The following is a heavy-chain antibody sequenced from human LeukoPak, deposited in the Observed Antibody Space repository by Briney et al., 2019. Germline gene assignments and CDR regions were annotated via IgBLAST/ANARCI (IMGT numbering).Heavy chain of an antibody. V-gene: IGHV3-48*02. CDR1: GFTFSNYY. J-gene: IGHJ3*01. CDR3: ARARYSSGWYGAFDL. CDR2: VSSSSSSI. D-gene: IGHD6-13*01. Sequence: GGSLRLSCAASGFTFSNYYMNWVRQAPGKGLEWISYVSSSSSSIYYADSLKGRFTISRDNAKNSLYLQMNSLRDEDTAVYYCARARYSSGWYGAFDLWGQGTMVTVSS.